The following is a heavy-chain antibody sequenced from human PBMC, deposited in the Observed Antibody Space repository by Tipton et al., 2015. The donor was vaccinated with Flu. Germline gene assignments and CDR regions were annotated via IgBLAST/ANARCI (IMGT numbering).Heavy chain of an antibody. CDR3: ARDGGDYSKPYGLDV. D-gene: IGHD4-11*01. J-gene: IGHJ6*02. V-gene: IGHV4-59*02. CDR2: MSYSGRT. CDR1: GGSVRTYY. Sequence: TLSLTCTVSGGSVRTYYWTWIRQPPGKGLEWIGHMSYSGRTDYNPSLKSRVTISIDPSKNQFSLKLTSVTAADTALYYCARDGGDYSKPYGLDVWGQGTTATVSS.